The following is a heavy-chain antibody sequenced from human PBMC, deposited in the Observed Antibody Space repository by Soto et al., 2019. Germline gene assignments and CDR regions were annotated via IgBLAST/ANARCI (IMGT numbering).Heavy chain of an antibody. CDR2: ISGSGGST. D-gene: IGHD3-9*01. CDR3: AKDGDILTGYYDWFDP. CDR1: GFTFSSYA. J-gene: IGHJ5*02. V-gene: IGHV3-23*01. Sequence: GGSLRLSCAASGFTFSSYAMSWVRQAPGKGLEWVSAISGSGGSTYYADSVKGRSTISRDNSKITLYLQMNSLRAEATAVYYCAKDGDILTGYYDWFDPWGQGTLVTVSS.